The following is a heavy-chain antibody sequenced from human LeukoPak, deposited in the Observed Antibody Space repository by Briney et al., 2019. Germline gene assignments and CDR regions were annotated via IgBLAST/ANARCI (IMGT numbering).Heavy chain of an antibody. CDR2: INHSGST. Sequence: SETLSLTCAVYGGSFSGYYWSWIRQPPGKGLEWIGEINHSGSTNYNPSLKSRVTISVDTSKNQFSLKLSSVTAADTAVYYCARGPRIVLMVYASAANWFAPWGQGTLVTVSS. CDR3: ARGPRIVLMVYASAANWFAP. D-gene: IGHD2-8*01. J-gene: IGHJ5*02. V-gene: IGHV4-34*01. CDR1: GGSFSGYY.